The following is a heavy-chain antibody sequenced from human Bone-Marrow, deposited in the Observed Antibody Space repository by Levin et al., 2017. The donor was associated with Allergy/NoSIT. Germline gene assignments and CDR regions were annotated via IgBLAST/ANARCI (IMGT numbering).Heavy chain of an antibody. CDR2: ISGAGVTT. Sequence: GESLKISCEASGFPFIIYAMTWVRQAPGKGLEWVATISGAGVTTLYADSVEGRFTVSRDNSKNTTYLEMNNLRVEDTALYYCAKVEGRDLIALRIWRGSVHYFDYWGQGTLVSVSS. D-gene: IGHD5-12*01. J-gene: IGHJ4*02. CDR3: AKVEGRDLIALRIWRGSVHYFDY. CDR1: GFPFIIYA. V-gene: IGHV3-23*01.